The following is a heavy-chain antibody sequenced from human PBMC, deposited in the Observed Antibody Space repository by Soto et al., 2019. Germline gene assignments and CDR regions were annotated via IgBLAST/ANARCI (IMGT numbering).Heavy chain of an antibody. V-gene: IGHV4-59*02. CDR1: GGSVTGFY. CDR3: ARASGLGVAHIDY. CDR2: IFHSGSS. D-gene: IGHD6-19*01. Sequence: QVQLQESGPGLVKPSETLSVTCTVSGGSVTGFYWSWIRQPPGKGLEWIGYIFHSGSSNYHPSLKSRVTISVVTSKSQISLRLTSVTAADTAVYYCARASGLGVAHIDYWGQGTLVTVSS. J-gene: IGHJ4*02.